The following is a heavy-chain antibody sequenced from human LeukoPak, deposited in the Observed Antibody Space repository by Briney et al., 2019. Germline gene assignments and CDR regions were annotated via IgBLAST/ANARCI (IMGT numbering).Heavy chain of an antibody. D-gene: IGHD1-26*01. CDR3: ARDFGSFYDY. CDR2: IYSGGTT. CDR1: GFTVSSNY. J-gene: IGHJ4*02. V-gene: IGHV3-53*04. Sequence: PGGSLRLSCAASGFTVSSNYMSWVRQAPGKGLEWVSVIYSGGTTYYADSVKGRFTVSRHISKNTLYLQMNSLRAEDTAVYYCARDFGSFYDYWGQGTLATVSS.